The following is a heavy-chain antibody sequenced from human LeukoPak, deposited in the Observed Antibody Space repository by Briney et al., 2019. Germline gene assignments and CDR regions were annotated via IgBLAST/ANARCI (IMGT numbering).Heavy chain of an antibody. CDR1: GFTFSSYA. CDR2: ITSSGGNT. Sequence: GGSLRPSCAASGFTFSSYAMSWVRQAPGKGLEWVSTITSSGGNTLHADSVKGRFTISRDNSKNTLYLQMNSLRDEDTAVYYCARDRAYAFDNWGQGTMVTVSS. CDR3: ARDRAYAFDN. J-gene: IGHJ3*02. D-gene: IGHD3-10*01. V-gene: IGHV3-23*01.